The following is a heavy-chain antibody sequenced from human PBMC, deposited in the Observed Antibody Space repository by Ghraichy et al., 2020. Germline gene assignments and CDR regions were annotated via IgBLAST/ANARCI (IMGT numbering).Heavy chain of an antibody. CDR1: GFSFSTYT. J-gene: IGHJ4*02. V-gene: IGHV3-30*18. Sequence: GGSLRLSCLATGFSFSTYTMHWVRQAPGKGLEWVALVSYSGGSQYYADSVKGRFTVSRDNSKNTLSLQMDSLRLDDTAIYYCTKGRGYYRIEYWGQGTLVTVSS. CDR3: TKGRGYYRIEY. D-gene: IGHD3-3*01. CDR2: VSYSGGSQ.